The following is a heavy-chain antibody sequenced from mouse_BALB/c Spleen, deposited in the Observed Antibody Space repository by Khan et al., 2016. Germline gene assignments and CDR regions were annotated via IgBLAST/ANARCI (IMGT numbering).Heavy chain of an antibody. CDR3: TRGDYYGSGY. V-gene: IGHV3-1*02. D-gene: IGHD1-1*01. CDR1: GYSISSGYS. CDR2: IHYSGST. J-gene: IGHJ2*01. Sequence: EVQLQESGPDLVKPSQSLSLTCTVTGYSISSGYSWHWIRQFPGNKLEWMAYIHYSGSTNYNPSLKSRISITRDTSKNQFFFQLISVTTEDTATYYCTRGDYYGSGYWGQGTTLTVSS.